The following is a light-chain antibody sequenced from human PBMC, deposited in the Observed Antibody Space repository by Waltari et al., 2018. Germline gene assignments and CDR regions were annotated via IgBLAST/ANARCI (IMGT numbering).Light chain of an antibody. CDR3: NSYAGSNTFV. Sequence: QSALTQPPSASGPPGQSVPISCTGTRSYIGIYNYVSWYQHHLGKAPKLIISEVNERPSGVPDRFSGSKSGNTASLTVSGLQPEDEADFYCNSYAGSNTFVFGTGTRVSVL. CDR2: EVN. J-gene: IGLJ1*01. V-gene: IGLV2-8*01. CDR1: RSYIGIYNY.